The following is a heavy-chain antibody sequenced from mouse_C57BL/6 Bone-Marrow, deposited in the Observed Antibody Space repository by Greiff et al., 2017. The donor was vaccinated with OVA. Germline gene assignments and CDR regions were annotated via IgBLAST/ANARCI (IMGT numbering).Heavy chain of an antibody. V-gene: IGHV1-55*01. J-gene: IGHJ4*01. D-gene: IGHD1-1*01. CDR1: GYTFTSYW. Sequence: QVQLQQPGAELVKPGASVKMSCKASGYTFTSYWITWVKQRPGQGLEWIGDIYPGSGSTNYNEKFKSKATLTVDTSSSTAYMQLSSLTSEDSAVYYGARSTTVVAPYAMDYWGQGTSVTVSS. CDR3: ARSTTVVAPYAMDY. CDR2: IYPGSGST.